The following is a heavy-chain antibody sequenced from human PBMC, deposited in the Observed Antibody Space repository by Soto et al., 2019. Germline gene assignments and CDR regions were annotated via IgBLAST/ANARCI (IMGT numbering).Heavy chain of an antibody. D-gene: IGHD6-13*01. J-gene: IGHJ4*02. CDR2: IIPIFGTA. V-gene: IGHV1-69*06. CDR1: GGTFSSYA. CDR3: ARNMPEYSSSWTFDY. Sequence: SVKVSCKASGGTFSSYAISWLRQAPGQGLEWMGGIIPIFGTANYAQKFQGRVTITADKSTSTAYMELSSLRSEDTAVYYCARNMPEYSSSWTFDYWGQGTLVTVSS.